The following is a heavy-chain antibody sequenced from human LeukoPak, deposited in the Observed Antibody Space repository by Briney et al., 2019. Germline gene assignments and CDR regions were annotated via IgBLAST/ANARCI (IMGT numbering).Heavy chain of an antibody. CDR1: GYTFTSYD. CDR2: MNPNRGNT. D-gene: IGHD6-6*01. CDR3: ARGYIAALQIYYYYYYMDV. Sequence: ASVKVSCKASGYTFTSYDINWVRQATGQGLEWMGWMNPNRGNTGYAQKFQGRVTITRNTSISTAYMELSSLRSEDTAVYYCARGYIAALQIYYYYYYMDVWGKGTTVTVSS. J-gene: IGHJ6*03. V-gene: IGHV1-8*03.